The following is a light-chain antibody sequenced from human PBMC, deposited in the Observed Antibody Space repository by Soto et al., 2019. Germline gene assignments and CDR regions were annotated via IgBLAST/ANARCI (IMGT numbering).Light chain of an antibody. CDR1: QSVSSD. CDR3: QQRSNLPPLT. Sequence: EIVLTQSPATLSLSPGERATFSCRASQSVSSDLVWYQQKPGQAPRLLIYDASNRATGIPARFSGSGSGTDFTLTISSLEPEDFAVYYCQQRSNLPPLTFGGGTKVEIK. J-gene: IGKJ4*01. V-gene: IGKV3-11*01. CDR2: DAS.